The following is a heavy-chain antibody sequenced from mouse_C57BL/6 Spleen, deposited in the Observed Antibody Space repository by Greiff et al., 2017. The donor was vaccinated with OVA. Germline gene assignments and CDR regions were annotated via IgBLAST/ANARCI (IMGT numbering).Heavy chain of an antibody. CDR3: ARKGYYSNYEWYFDV. CDR2: IWSGGST. Sequence: VQLVESGPGLVQPSQSLSITCTVSGFSLTSYGVHWVRQSPGKGLEWLGVIWSGGSTDYNAAFISRLSISKDNSKSQVFFKMNSLQADDTAIYYCARKGYYSNYEWYFDVWGTGTTVTVSS. D-gene: IGHD2-5*01. CDR1: GFSLTSYG. V-gene: IGHV2-2*01. J-gene: IGHJ1*03.